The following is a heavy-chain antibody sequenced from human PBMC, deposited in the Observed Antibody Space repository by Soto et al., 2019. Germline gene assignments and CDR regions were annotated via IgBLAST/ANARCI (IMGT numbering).Heavy chain of an antibody. V-gene: IGHV3-7*03. D-gene: IGHD2-2*01. CDR3: VKDGGYCSSSTCYSPRNHYFDS. CDR1: GFTFSDYW. CDR2: IKFDGSEK. J-gene: IGHJ4*02. Sequence: GSLRLSCEASGFTFSDYWMSWVRQAPGKGPEWVANIKFDGSEKQYVDSVRGRFTISRDNSRNSLFLQMNSLRAGDTAVYYCVKDGGYCSSSTCYSPRNHYFDSWGQGTLVTVSS.